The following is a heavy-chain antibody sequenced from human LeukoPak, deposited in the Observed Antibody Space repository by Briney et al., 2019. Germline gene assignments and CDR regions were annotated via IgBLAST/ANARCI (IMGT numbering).Heavy chain of an antibody. V-gene: IGHV3-11*03. D-gene: IGHD6-13*01. J-gene: IGHJ4*02. CDR3: ARHLRAAAGTVGFDY. CDR1: GFTFSDYY. Sequence: GSLRLSCAASGFTFSDYYMSWIRQAPGKGLEWISYISSSSRTNYADSVKGRFTISRDNPKNSLSLQMNSLRAEDTAVYYCARHLRAAAGTVGFDYWGQGSLVTVSS. CDR2: ISSSSRT.